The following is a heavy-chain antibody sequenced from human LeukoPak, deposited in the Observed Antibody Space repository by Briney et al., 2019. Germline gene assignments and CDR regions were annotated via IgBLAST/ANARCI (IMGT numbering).Heavy chain of an antibody. CDR3: TRSADSSGYRHFDY. V-gene: IGHV3-73*01. J-gene: IGHJ4*02. CDR2: IRSKANTYAT. D-gene: IGHD3-22*01. Sequence: GGSLKLSCAASGFTFSGSAMHWVRQASGKGREWVGSIRSKANTYATAYAASVKGRFTISRDDSKNTAYLQMNSLKTEDTAVYYCTRSADSSGYRHFDYWGQGTLVTVSS. CDR1: GFTFSGSA.